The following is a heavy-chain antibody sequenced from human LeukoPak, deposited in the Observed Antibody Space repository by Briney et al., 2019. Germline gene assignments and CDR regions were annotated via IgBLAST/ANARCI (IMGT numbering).Heavy chain of an antibody. CDR1: GGSISSYY. J-gene: IGHJ2*01. D-gene: IGHD3-3*01. V-gene: IGHV4-59*01. Sequence: SETLSLTCTVSGGSISSYYWSWIRQPPGKGLEWIGYIYYRGSTNYNPSLKSRVTISVDTSKNQFSLKLSSVTAADTAVYYCARRFEYYDFWSGYYRWYFDLWGRGTLVTVSS. CDR3: ARRFEYYDFWSGYYRWYFDL. CDR2: IYYRGST.